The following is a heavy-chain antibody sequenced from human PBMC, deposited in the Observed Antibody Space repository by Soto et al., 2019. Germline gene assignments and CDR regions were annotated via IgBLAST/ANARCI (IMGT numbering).Heavy chain of an antibody. J-gene: IGHJ4*02. D-gene: IGHD3-22*01. CDR1: GFTFNSYG. CDR3: AYNSDYFCSSRYYVFDS. CDR2: ISHDGSKT. V-gene: IGHV3-30*03. Sequence: QVQLVESGGGVVQPGRSLRLSCAASGFTFNSYGIHWVRQAPGKGLEWVAVISHDGSKTNYADSVKGRVTISRDNSKDTVYPQMNTLRAEHRAVYYCAYNSDYFCSSRYYVFDSWGQGTLVTVSS.